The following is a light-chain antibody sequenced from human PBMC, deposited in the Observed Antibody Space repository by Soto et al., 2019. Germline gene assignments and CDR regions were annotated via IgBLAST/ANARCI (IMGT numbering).Light chain of an antibody. CDR3: QHYGSSTWT. J-gene: IGKJ1*01. Sequence: EIVLTQSPGTLSLSPGKRATLSCRASQSVSSSYLAWYQQKPGQAPRLLIYGASSRATGIPDRFSGSGSGTDFTLTISRLEPEDFAVYYCQHYGSSTWTFGQGTKVEIK. CDR1: QSVSSSY. CDR2: GAS. V-gene: IGKV3-20*01.